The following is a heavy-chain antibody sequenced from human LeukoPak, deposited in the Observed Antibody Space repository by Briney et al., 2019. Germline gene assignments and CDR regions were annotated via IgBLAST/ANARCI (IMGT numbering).Heavy chain of an antibody. Sequence: GGSLRLSCAASGFTVNSNYMNWVRQAPGKGLEWVSVIYGGGNIYYADSVEGRFTISRDNSKNTLYLQMNSLRAEDTAVYYCARGAGYNYPYYFDYWGQGTLVTVSS. CDR1: GFTVNSNY. V-gene: IGHV3-53*01. CDR3: ARGAGYNYPYYFDY. CDR2: IYGGGNI. J-gene: IGHJ4*02. D-gene: IGHD5-24*01.